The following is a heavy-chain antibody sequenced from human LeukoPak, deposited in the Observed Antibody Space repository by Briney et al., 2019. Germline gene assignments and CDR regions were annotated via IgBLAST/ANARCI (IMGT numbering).Heavy chain of an antibody. CDR2: IYHSGST. D-gene: IGHD3-3*01. V-gene: IGHV4-30-2*01. CDR3: ARLGDFWSGDAFDI. J-gene: IGHJ3*02. CDR1: GGSISSSSYY. Sequence: SETLSLTCTVSGGSISSSSYYWGWIRQPPGKGLEWIGYIYHSGSTYYNPSLKSRVTISVDRSKNQFSLKVSSVTAADTAVYYCARLGDFWSGDAFDIWGQGTMVTVSS.